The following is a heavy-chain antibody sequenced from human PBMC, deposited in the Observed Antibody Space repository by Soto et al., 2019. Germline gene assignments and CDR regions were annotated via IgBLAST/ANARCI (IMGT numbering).Heavy chain of an antibody. D-gene: IGHD2-2*01. CDR3: AGGQGSLIPYYFDS. CDR2: INTYSGST. CDR1: EHTFTNYG. J-gene: IGHJ4*02. V-gene: IGHV1-18*04. Sequence: QVQLVQSGAEVKKPGASVRVSCKASEHTFTNYGINWVRLAPGQGLEWMGWINTYSGSTIYAQKFQDRLTITTDTSTNTASLELRSLTSDDTAVFYCAGGQGSLIPYYFDSWGQGTLVTVSS.